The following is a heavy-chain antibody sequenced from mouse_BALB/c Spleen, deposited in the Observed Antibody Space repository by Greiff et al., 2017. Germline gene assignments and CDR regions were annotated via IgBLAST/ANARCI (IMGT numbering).Heavy chain of an antibody. V-gene: IGHV14-3*02. J-gene: IGHJ4*01. Sequence: EVMLVESGAELVKPGASVKLSCTASGFNIKDTYMHWVKQRPEQGLEWIGRIDPANGNTKYDPKFQGKATITADTSSNTAYLQLSSLTSEDTAVYYCARVYDGYYDAMDYWGQGTSVTVSS. D-gene: IGHD2-3*01. CDR2: IDPANGNT. CDR1: GFNIKDTY. CDR3: ARVYDGYYDAMDY.